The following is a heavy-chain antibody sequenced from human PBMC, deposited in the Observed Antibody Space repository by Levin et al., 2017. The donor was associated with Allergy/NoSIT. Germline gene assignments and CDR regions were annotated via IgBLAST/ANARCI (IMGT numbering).Heavy chain of an antibody. CDR3: ARRPDYGDD. J-gene: IGHJ4*02. CDR1: GDPLRSYA. Sequence: SCVGSGDPLRSYAMHWVRQAPGKGLEWVAYISYEGDDIYYADSVKGRFTISRDESKNTLYLQMNSLRPEDTAVYFCARRPDYGDDWGQGTQVTVSS. V-gene: IGHV3-30*01. CDR2: ISYEGDDI.